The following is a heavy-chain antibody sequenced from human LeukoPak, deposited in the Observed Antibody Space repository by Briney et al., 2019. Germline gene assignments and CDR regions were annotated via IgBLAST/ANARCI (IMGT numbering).Heavy chain of an antibody. CDR3: AEGYSGYSSLDP. J-gene: IGHJ5*02. Sequence: SVTDSCMASGGTVSSYAISWVRQAPGQGLEWMGGIIPIFGTANYAQKFQGRVTITADESTSTAYMELSSLRSEDTAVYYCAEGYSGYSSLDPWGQGTLVTVSS. CDR2: IIPIFGTA. D-gene: IGHD5-12*01. V-gene: IGHV1-69*01. CDR1: GGTVSSYA.